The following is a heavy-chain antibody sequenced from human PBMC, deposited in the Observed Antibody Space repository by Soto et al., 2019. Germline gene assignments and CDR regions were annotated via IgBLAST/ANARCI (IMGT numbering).Heavy chain of an antibody. D-gene: IGHD2-21*02. CDR2: ISYDGSNK. CDR1: GFTFSSYG. Sequence: QVQLVESGGGVVQPGRSLRLSCAASGFTFSSYGMHWVRQAPGKGLEWVAVISYDGSNKYYADSVKGRFNISRDNSKNALYLQMHSLRAEYTPVYYCAKDKVPLVVTAPFDYWRQGTLGTVSS. V-gene: IGHV3-30*18. J-gene: IGHJ4*02. CDR3: AKDKVPLVVTAPFDY.